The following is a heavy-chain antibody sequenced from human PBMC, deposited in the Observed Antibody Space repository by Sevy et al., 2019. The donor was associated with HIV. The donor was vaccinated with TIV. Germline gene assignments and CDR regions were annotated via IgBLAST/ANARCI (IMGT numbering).Heavy chain of an antibody. D-gene: IGHD3-16*01. CDR3: AAEDMSGFGGPWWVFDL. Sequence: ASVKVSCKASGFTFSSSAVQWVRQARGQRLEWIGWIVVGSGNTDYAQKFQGRVTITRDMSTTTAHMELSSLPSDDTAADYCAAEDMSGFGGPWWVFDLWGQGTMVTVSS. CDR2: IVVGSGNT. V-gene: IGHV1-58*01. J-gene: IGHJ3*01. CDR1: GFTFSSSA.